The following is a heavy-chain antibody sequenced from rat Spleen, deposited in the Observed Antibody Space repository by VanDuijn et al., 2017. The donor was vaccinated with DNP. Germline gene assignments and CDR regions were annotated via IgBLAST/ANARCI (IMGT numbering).Heavy chain of an antibody. D-gene: IGHD1-11*01. CDR3: SRHLRRAPGFAY. CDR1: GFTFSGYY. V-gene: IGHV5-22*01. CDR2: ISSEGSST. J-gene: IGHJ3*01. Sequence: EVQLVESGGGLVQPGRSLKLSCAASGFTFSGYYMAWVRQAPKKGLEWVASISSEGSSTYYGDSVKGRFTISRDNAKSTLYLQMTSLRSEDTATYYCSRHLRRAPGFAYWGQGILVTVSS.